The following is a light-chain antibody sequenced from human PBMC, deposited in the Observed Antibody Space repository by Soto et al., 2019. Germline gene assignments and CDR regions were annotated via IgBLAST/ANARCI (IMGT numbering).Light chain of an antibody. J-gene: IGLJ2*01. CDR2: DGS. CDR3: YSYTSSGTVL. CDR1: RSDVGGYNY. Sequence: QSALTQPASVSGSPGQSITISCTGIRSDVGGYNYVSWYQQYPDKAPELMFYDGSHRRSGVSHRFSGSKSCNTASLTISGLQAEDEADYYCYSYTSSGTVLFGRGTKLTVL. V-gene: IGLV2-14*01.